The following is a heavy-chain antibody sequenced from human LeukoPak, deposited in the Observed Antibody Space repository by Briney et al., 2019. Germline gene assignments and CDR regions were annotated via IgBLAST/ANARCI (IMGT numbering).Heavy chain of an antibody. CDR1: GYTFTGYY. D-gene: IGHD3-9*01. V-gene: IGHV1-2*02. J-gene: IGHJ4*02. CDR2: INPNSGGT. CDR3: ARGDFNYDILTGYYESYYFDY. Sequence: GASVKVSCKASGYTFTGYYMHWVRQAPGQGLEWMGWINPNSGGTNYAQKFQGRVTMTRDTSISTAYMELSRLRSDDTAVYYCARGDFNYDILTGYYESYYFDYWGQGTLVTVSS.